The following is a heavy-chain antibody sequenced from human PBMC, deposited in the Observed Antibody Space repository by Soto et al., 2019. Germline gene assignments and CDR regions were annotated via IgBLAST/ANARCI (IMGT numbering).Heavy chain of an antibody. CDR1: GGSISSYY. Sequence: SETLSLTCSVSGGSISSYYWSWIRQPPGKGLEWIGYIYYSGSTNYNPSLKSRVTISVDTSKNQFSLKLSSVTAADTAVYYCARHLLLYYYDSSGYYLRDAFDIWGQGTMVTVSS. D-gene: IGHD3-22*01. J-gene: IGHJ3*02. CDR2: IYYSGST. CDR3: ARHLLLYYYDSSGYYLRDAFDI. V-gene: IGHV4-59*08.